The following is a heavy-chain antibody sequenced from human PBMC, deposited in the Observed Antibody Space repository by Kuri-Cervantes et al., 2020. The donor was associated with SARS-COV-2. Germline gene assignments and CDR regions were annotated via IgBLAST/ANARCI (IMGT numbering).Heavy chain of an antibody. V-gene: IGHV1-18*04. J-gene: IGHJ4*02. D-gene: IGHD6-19*01. CDR1: GYTFTGYY. Sequence: ASVKVSCKASGYTFTGYYMHWVRQAPEQGLEWMGWISGHIGVTNYVPRLQGRVTMTTDTSTTTAYMELRGLTSDDTAVYFCARGPADYSSGWTDYWGQGTLVTVSS. CDR2: ISGHIGVT. CDR3: ARGPADYSSGWTDY.